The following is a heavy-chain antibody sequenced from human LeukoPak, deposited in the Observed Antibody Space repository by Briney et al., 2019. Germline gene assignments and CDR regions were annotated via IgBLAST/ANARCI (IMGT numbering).Heavy chain of an antibody. CDR2: ISYDGSNK. CDR3: VRDNPRCCGVVPANIDDY. D-gene: IGHD2-15*01. V-gene: IGHV3-30*03. Sequence: GGSLRLSCAASGFTFSSYGMHWVRQAPGKGLEWVAVISYDGSNKYYADSVKGRFTISRDNAKNSLYLQMNSLRAEDTAVYYCVRDNPRCCGVVPANIDDYWGQGTLVTVSS. J-gene: IGHJ4*02. CDR1: GFTFSSYG.